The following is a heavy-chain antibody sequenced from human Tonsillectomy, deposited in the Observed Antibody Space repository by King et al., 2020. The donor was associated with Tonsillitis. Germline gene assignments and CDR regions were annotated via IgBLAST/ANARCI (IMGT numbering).Heavy chain of an antibody. CDR1: AFTFSSYA. J-gene: IGHJ4*02. Sequence: VQLVESGGGLVQPGGSLRLSCAASAFTFSSYAMSWVRQVPGKGLEWVSGISAGGGSTYYSDSVRGRFTISRDNSKNTLYLQTNNLRADDTAVYYCAKVPDYWGQGTLVTVSS. V-gene: IGHV3-23*04. CDR3: AKVPDY. CDR2: ISAGGGST.